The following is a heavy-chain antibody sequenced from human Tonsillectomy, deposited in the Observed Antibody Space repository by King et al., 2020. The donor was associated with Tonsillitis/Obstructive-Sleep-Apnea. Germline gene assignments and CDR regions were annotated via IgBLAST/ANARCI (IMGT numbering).Heavy chain of an antibody. CDR3: ARTWGFFYYMDV. Sequence: TLKESGPALVKPTQTLTLTCTFSGFSVSTSGMCVSWIRQPPGKALEWLARIDWDDDKYYSTSLKTRLTISKVTSKNQVVLTMTNMDPVDTATYYCARTWGFFYYMDVWGKGTTVTVSS. J-gene: IGHJ6*03. CDR2: IDWDDDK. CDR1: GFSVSTSGMC. V-gene: IGHV2-70*11. D-gene: IGHD3-16*01.